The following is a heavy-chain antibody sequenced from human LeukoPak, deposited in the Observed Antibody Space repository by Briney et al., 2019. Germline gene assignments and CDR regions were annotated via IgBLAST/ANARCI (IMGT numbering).Heavy chain of an antibody. J-gene: IGHJ4*02. D-gene: IGHD3-22*01. CDR3: AREDSTGYYHDY. V-gene: IGHV1-46*01. Sequence: STTYAQKFLGRVTMTRDTSTSTVYMELSSLRSEDTAEYYCAREDSTGYYHDYWGQGNLVTVSS. CDR2: ST.